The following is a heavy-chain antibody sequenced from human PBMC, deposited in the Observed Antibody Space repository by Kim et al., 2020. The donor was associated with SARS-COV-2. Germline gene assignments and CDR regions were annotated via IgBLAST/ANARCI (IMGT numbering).Heavy chain of an antibody. J-gene: IGHJ4*02. CDR2: A. Sequence: ASYAQKFQGRVTITADKSTSTAYMELSSLRSEDTAVYYCAREGPNIPLDYWGQGTRVTVSS. V-gene: IGHV1-69*04. CDR3: AREGPNIPLDY.